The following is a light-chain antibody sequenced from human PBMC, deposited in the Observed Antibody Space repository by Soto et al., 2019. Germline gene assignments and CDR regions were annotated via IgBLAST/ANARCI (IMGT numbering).Light chain of an antibody. CDR2: DAS. V-gene: IGKV1-13*02. CDR1: QGISSA. Sequence: AIQLTQSPSSLSASVGDRVTITCPASQGISSALAWYQQKPGQAPKLLIYDASSLESGVPSRFSGSGSGTDFTLTISSLQPEDFATYYCQQFNSYPRTFGPGTKVDIK. J-gene: IGKJ3*01. CDR3: QQFNSYPRT.